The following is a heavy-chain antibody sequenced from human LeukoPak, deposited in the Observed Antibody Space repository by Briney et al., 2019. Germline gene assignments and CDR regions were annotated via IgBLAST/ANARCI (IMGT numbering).Heavy chain of an antibody. CDR3: AKGNQLLRDYYYGMDV. V-gene: IGHV3-23*01. D-gene: IGHD2-2*01. CDR2: ISGSVGST. J-gene: IGHJ6*02. CDR1: GFTFSSYA. Sequence: GGSLRLSCAASGFTFSSYAMSWVRQAPGKGLEWVSAISGSVGSTYYADSVKGRFTISRDNSKNTLYLQMNSLRAEDTAVYYCAKGNQLLRDYYYGMDVWGQGTTVTVSS.